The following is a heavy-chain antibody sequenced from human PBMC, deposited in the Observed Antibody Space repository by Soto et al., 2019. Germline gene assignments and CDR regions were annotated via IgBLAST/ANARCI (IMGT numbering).Heavy chain of an antibody. V-gene: IGHV4-4*07. CDR3: ARGGQDFWSGPFDY. Sequence: SETLSLTCTVSGGSISNCYCNWIRQPAGKGLEWIGRIDTSGSTNYNPSLKSRVTMSVDTSKQEFSLKLSSVTAADTALYYCARGGQDFWSGPFDYWGRGALVTVSS. CDR2: IDTSGST. J-gene: IGHJ4*02. CDR1: GGSISNCY. D-gene: IGHD3-3*01.